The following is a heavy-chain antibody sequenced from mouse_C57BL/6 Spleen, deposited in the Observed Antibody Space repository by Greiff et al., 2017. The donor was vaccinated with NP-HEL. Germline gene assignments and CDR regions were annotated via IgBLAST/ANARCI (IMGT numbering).Heavy chain of an antibody. CDR3: ARGDGYGWYFDV. J-gene: IGHJ1*03. CDR1: GYTFTDYY. D-gene: IGHD2-2*01. V-gene: IGHV1-19*01. Sequence: VQLKESGPVLVKPGASVKMSCKASGYTFTDYYMNWVKQSHGKSLEWIGVINPYNGGTSYNQKFKGKATLTVDKSSSTAYMELNSLTSEDSAVYYCARGDGYGWYFDVWGTGTTVTVSS. CDR2: INPYNGGT.